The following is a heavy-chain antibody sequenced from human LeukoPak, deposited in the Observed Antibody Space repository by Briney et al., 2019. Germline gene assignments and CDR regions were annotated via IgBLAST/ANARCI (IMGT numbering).Heavy chain of an antibody. V-gene: IGHV3-33*01. Sequence: GGSLRLSCAASGFTFSSYGMHWVRQAPGKGLEWVAVIWYDGSNKYYADSVKGRFTISRDNSKNTLYLQMNSLRAEDTAVYYCARTYYYDSRGYLDYWGQGTLVTVSS. CDR1: GFTFSSYG. CDR3: ARTYYYDSRGYLDY. D-gene: IGHD3-22*01. J-gene: IGHJ4*02. CDR2: IWYDGSNK.